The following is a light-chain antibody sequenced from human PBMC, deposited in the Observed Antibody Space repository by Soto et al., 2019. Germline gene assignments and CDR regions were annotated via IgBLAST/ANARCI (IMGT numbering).Light chain of an antibody. Sequence: EIVLTQSPGTLSLSPGERATLSCRSSQSVNSNYLAWYQQKPGQAPRLLIYAASSRAACFPDRFSGSGSETDFTLTISRLEPEDFAVYYCQQYGGSPWTFGQGTKVEIK. CDR1: QSVNSNY. CDR2: AAS. J-gene: IGKJ1*01. V-gene: IGKV3-20*01. CDR3: QQYGGSPWT.